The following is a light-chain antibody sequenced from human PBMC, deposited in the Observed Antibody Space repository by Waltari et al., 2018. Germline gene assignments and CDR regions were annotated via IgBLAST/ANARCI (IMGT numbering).Light chain of an antibody. CDR2: DVT. J-gene: IGLJ2*01. Sequence: QSALTQPASVSGSPGQSLTISSTGSSRAVGRYNFVSWYQQHPGKAPKLMIFDVTDRPSGVSDRFSGSKSGNTASLTISGLQPEDEADYYCSSHTTSSTLVFGGGTRVTVL. V-gene: IGLV2-14*03. CDR3: SSHTTSSTLV. CDR1: SRAVGRYNF.